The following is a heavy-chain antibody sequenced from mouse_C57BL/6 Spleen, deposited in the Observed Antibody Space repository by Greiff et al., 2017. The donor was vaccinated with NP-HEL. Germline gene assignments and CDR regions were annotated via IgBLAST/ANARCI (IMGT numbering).Heavy chain of an antibody. Sequence: QLQQSGPELVKPGASVKIPCKASGYTFTDYNMDWVKQSHGKSLEWIGDINPNNGGTIYNQKFKGKATLTVDKSSSTAYMELRSLTSEDTAVYYCARNAYYSNLYYAMDYWGQGTSVTVSS. CDR1: GYTFTDYN. V-gene: IGHV1-18*01. D-gene: IGHD2-5*01. J-gene: IGHJ4*01. CDR3: ARNAYYSNLYYAMDY. CDR2: INPNNGGT.